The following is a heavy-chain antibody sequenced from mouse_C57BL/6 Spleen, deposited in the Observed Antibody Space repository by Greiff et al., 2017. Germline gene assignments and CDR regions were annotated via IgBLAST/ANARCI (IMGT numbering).Heavy chain of an antibody. CDR2: IDPSDSYT. CDR3: ARSGYYGSSRFAY. J-gene: IGHJ3*01. D-gene: IGHD1-1*01. V-gene: IGHV1-50*01. Sequence: QVQLQQPGAELVKPGASVKLSCKASGYTFTSYWMQWVKQRPGQGLEWIGEIDPSDSYTNYNQKFKGKATLTVDTSSSTAYMQLSSLTSEDSAVYYCARSGYYGSSRFAYWGQGTLVTVSA. CDR1: GYTFTSYW.